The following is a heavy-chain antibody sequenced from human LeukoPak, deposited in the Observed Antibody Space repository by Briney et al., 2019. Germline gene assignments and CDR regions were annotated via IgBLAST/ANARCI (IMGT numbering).Heavy chain of an antibody. Sequence: SETLSLTCTVSGGSISSSSYYWGWIRQPPGKGLEWIGSIYYSGSTYYNPSLKSRVTISVDTSKNQFSLKLSSVTAADTAVYYCARHVPWGASGVDYWGQGTLVTVSS. D-gene: IGHD3-16*01. V-gene: IGHV4-39*01. CDR1: GGSISSSSYY. CDR2: IYYSGST. J-gene: IGHJ4*02. CDR3: ARHVPWGASGVDY.